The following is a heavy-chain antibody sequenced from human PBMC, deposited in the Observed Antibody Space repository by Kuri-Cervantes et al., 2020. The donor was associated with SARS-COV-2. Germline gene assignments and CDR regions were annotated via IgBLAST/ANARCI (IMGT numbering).Heavy chain of an antibody. V-gene: IGHV1-46*01. Sequence: ASVKVSCKASGYTFTSYYMHWVRQAPGQGLEWMGIINPSGGSTSYAQKFQGRVTMTRDTSTSTVYLELSSLTSEDTAIYYCYCAPKEGFDSWGQGTPVTVSS. CDR1: GYTFTSYY. CDR3: YCAPKEGFDS. CDR2: INPSGGST. J-gene: IGHJ4*02. D-gene: IGHD2-21*01.